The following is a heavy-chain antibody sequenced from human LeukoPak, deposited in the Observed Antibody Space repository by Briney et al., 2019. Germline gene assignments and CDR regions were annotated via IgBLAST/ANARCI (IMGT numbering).Heavy chain of an antibody. V-gene: IGHV1-69*05. CDR1: GGTFSSYA. D-gene: IGHD3-22*01. CDR3: ATLDYYDTKNDY. CDR2: IIPIFGTA. Sequence: SVKVSCKASGGTFSSYAISWVRQAPGQGLEWMGRIIPIFGTANYAQKFQGRVTITTDESTSTAYMELSSLRSENTAVYYCATLDYYDTKNDYWGQGTLVTVSS. J-gene: IGHJ4*02.